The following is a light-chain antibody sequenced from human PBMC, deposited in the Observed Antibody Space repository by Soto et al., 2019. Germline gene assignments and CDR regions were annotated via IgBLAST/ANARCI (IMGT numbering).Light chain of an antibody. Sequence: QSVLTQPPSAAGSPGQSVTISCTGTSSDVGGYNYVSWYQQHPGKAPKLMIYEVSKRPSGVPFRFSASKSANTACLTVSGLQAEDEADYYCCSYAGSNSWVFGGGTKVTVL. J-gene: IGLJ3*02. V-gene: IGLV2-8*01. CDR3: CSYAGSNSWV. CDR1: SSDVGGYNY. CDR2: EVS.